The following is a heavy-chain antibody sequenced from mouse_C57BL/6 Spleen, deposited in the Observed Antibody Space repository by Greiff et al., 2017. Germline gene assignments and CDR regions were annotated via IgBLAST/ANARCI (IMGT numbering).Heavy chain of an antibody. CDR3: ARPIYYYGSSPHWYFDV. CDR2: INPNNGGT. CDR1: GYTFTDYN. Sequence: VQLQQSGPELVKPGASVKIPCKASGYTFTDYNMDWVKQSHGKSLEWIGDINPNNGGTIYNQKFKGKATLTVDKSSSTAYMELRSLTSEDTAVYYCARPIYYYGSSPHWYFDVWGTGTTVTVSS. V-gene: IGHV1-18*01. J-gene: IGHJ1*03. D-gene: IGHD1-1*01.